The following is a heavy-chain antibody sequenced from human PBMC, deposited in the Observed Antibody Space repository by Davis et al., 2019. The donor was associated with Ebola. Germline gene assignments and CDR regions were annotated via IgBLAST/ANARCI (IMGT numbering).Heavy chain of an antibody. V-gene: IGHV2-26*01. CDR3: AREMTVRVDYYYDSSGYYTLGYYGMDV. CDR1: GFSLSNARMG. Sequence: SGPTLAKPPETLTLTCTFSGFSLSNARMGVSWIRQPPGKALEWLAHIFSNDEKSYSTPLKSRLTISKDTSKSQVVLTMTNMDPVDTATYYCAREMTVRVDYYYDSSGYYTLGYYGMDVWGQGTTVTVSS. J-gene: IGHJ6*02. D-gene: IGHD3-22*01. CDR2: IFSNDEK.